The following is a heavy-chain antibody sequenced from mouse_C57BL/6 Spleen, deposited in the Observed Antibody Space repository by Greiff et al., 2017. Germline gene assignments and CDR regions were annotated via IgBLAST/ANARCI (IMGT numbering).Heavy chain of an antibody. V-gene: IGHV5-9-1*02. CDR2: ISSGGDYI. J-gene: IGHJ1*03. CDR1: GFTFSSYA. D-gene: IGHD4-1*01. Sequence: EVKLVESGEGLVKPGGSLKLSCAASGFTFSSYAMSWVRQTPEKRLEWVAYISSGGDYIYYADTVKGRFTISRDNARNTLYLQMSSLKSEDTAMYYCTRDRLGRRGFDVWGTGTTVTVSS. CDR3: TRDRLGRRGFDV.